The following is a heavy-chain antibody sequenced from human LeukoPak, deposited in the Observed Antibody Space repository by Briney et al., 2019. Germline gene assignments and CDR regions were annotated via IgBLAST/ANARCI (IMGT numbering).Heavy chain of an antibody. J-gene: IGHJ4*02. CDR2: INWNGGST. D-gene: IGHD3-9*01. CDR3: ARDRELRYFDY. CDR1: GFTFSSYE. V-gene: IGHV3-20*04. Sequence: GGSLRLSCAASGFTFSSYEMNWVRQAPGKGLEWVSGINWNGGSTGYADSVKGRFTISRDNAKNSLYLQMNSLRAEDTALYYCARDRELRYFDYWGQGTLVTVSS.